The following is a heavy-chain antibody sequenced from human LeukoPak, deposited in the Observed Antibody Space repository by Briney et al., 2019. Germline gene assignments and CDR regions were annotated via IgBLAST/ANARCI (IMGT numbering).Heavy chain of an antibody. CDR2: IKGKADHGPT. V-gene: IGHV3-15*01. CDR1: GFTFTDAW. D-gene: IGHD6-6*01. CDR3: AKGIEYSSPGPQGAY. J-gene: IGHJ4*02. Sequence: GGSLRLSCAASGFTFTDAWVSWVRQAPGKGLEWVGRIKGKADHGPTDYAAPVKGRFTISRDNSKNTLYLQMNSLRAEDTAVYYCAKGIEYSSPGPQGAYWGQGTLVTVSS.